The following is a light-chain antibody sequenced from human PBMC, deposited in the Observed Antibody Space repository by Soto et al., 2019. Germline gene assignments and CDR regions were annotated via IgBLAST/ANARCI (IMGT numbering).Light chain of an antibody. CDR1: SSDVGGYNY. J-gene: IGLJ1*01. CDR2: EVS. CDR3: SSYAGRNAYV. Sequence: QSVLTQPPSASGSPGQSVTISCTGTSSDVGGYNYVSWYQQHPGKAPKLMIYEVSKRPAGVPDRFSGSKSGNTASLTVSGLQAEEEADYYCSSYAGRNAYVFGTGTKVTVL. V-gene: IGLV2-8*01.